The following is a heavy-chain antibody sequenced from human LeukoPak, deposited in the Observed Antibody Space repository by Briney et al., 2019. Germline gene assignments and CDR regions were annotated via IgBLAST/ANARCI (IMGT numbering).Heavy chain of an antibody. V-gene: IGHV4-39*07. CDR1: GGSISTSSYS. Sequence: SETLSLTCTVSGGSISTSSYSWGWIRQPPGKGLEWIGSIYYTGSTYYNPSLKSRLIISLDTSKNQFSLKLSSVTAADTAVYYCARDLGHGGDSDYWGQGTLVIVSS. J-gene: IGHJ4*02. D-gene: IGHD4-23*01. CDR3: ARDLGHGGDSDY. CDR2: IYYTGST.